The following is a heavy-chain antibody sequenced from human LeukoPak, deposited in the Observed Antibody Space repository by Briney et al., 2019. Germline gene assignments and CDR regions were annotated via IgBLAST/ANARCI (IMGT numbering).Heavy chain of an antibody. CDR1: GFTFSSYS. D-gene: IGHD6-13*01. J-gene: IGHJ4*02. CDR2: ISSSSSYI. CDR3: ARGGGMRSWYDFDY. Sequence: GGSLRLSCAASGFTFSSYSMNWVRQAPGKGLEWVSSISSSSSYIYYADSVKGRFTISRDNDKNSVHLQMNNLRAEDTAVYYCARGGGMRSWYDFDYWGQGILVTVSS. V-gene: IGHV3-21*06.